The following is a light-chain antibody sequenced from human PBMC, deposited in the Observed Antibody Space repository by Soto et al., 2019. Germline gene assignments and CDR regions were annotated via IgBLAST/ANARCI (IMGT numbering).Light chain of an antibody. J-gene: IGKJ1*01. CDR2: DAS. CDR3: QQYDNWPPGT. Sequence: EIVMTPSPGTLSLSPGERATPSFRASESLGSNLAWYQQKPCQAPRLLIYDASNRATGIPARFSGSGSGTEFTLTISSLQSEDFAVYYCQQYDNWPPGTFGQGTKV. CDR1: ESLGSN. V-gene: IGKV3D-15*01.